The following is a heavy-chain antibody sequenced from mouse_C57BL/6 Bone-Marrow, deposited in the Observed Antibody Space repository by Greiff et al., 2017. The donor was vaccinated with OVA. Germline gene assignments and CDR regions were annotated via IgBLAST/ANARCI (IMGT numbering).Heavy chain of an antibody. D-gene: IGHD1-1*01. CDR1: GYSITSGYY. CDR3: AREKITTVVVPFDY. CDR2: ISYDGSN. J-gene: IGHJ2*01. V-gene: IGHV3-6*01. Sequence: VQLKESGPGLVKPSQSLSLTCSVTGYSITSGYYWNWIRQFPGNKLEWMGYISYDGSNNYNPSLKNRISITRDTSKNQFFLKLNSVTTEDTATYYCAREKITTVVVPFDYWGQGTTLTVSS.